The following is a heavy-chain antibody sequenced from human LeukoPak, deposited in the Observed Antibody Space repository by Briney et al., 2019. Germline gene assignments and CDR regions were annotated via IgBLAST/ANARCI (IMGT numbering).Heavy chain of an antibody. J-gene: IGHJ4*02. CDR3: ARQTWIELWHFDY. CDR1: GGSIGSSSYY. Sequence: PSETLSLTCTVSGGSIGSSSYYWAWIRQPPGKGLEWIGSIYYSGSTYYNPSLKSRVTIFVETSKNKFSLKVSSVTAEDTAVYYCARQTWIELWHFDYWGQGALVTVSS. CDR2: IYYSGST. V-gene: IGHV4-39*01. D-gene: IGHD5-18*01.